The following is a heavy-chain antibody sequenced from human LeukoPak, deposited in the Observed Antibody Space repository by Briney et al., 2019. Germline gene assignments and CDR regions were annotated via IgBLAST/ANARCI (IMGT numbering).Heavy chain of an antibody. CDR2: GSSDGTTT. J-gene: IGHJ4*02. V-gene: IGHV3-74*01. CDR3: ARDADGPGSLIDY. D-gene: IGHD1-14*01. Sequence: GGSLRLSCTASGFTFSTYWMQWVRQAPGKGLEWVSRGSSDGTTTTYADSVKGRFTKSRDNSKNTLYLQMNSLRAEDTAVYYCARDADGPGSLIDYWGQGTLVTVSS. CDR1: GFTFSTYW.